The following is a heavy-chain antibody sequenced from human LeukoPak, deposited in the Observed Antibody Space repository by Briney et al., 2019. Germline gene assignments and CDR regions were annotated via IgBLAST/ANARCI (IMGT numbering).Heavy chain of an antibody. CDR3: AKANWVSNADAVF. Sequence: PGGSLGLSCAASGFPFSGFPLSGVREAAGKGLEGVSGMSGTGDTIYYAASVKRRFTISRDNSKNTLFLQMNSLRAEETAVYYCAKANWVSNADAVFWGQGALVTVSS. CDR1: GFPFSGFP. D-gene: IGHD7-27*01. J-gene: IGHJ4*02. V-gene: IGHV3-23*01. CDR2: MSGTGDTI.